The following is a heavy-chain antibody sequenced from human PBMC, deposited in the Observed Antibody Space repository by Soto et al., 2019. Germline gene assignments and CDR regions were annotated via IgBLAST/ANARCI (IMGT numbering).Heavy chain of an antibody. CDR3: ARHRYDFWSGPHGPFDY. V-gene: IGHV4-34*01. CDR1: GGSFSDYY. J-gene: IGHJ4*02. CDR2: INHSGST. D-gene: IGHD3-3*01. Sequence: SETLSLTCAVYGGSFSDYYWSWIRQPPGKGLEWIGEINHSGSTNYNPSLKSRVTISVDTSKNQFSLKLSSVTAADTAVYYCARHRYDFWSGPHGPFDYWGQGTLVTVSS.